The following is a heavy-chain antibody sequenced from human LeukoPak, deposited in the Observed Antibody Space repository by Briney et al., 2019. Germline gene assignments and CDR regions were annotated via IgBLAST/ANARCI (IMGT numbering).Heavy chain of an antibody. CDR2: ISSSGSTI. Sequence: GGSLRLSCAASVFSLSFYWVHWVRHAPGKGLEWVSYISSSGSTIYHAHSVRGRFTISRENPKNSLYLQMKSPRAEDTAVYYCAREFRYFDWLFSAFDIWGQRTMVTVSS. CDR3: AREFRYFDWLFSAFDI. J-gene: IGHJ3*02. V-gene: IGHV3-48*04. D-gene: IGHD3-9*01. CDR1: VFSLSFYW.